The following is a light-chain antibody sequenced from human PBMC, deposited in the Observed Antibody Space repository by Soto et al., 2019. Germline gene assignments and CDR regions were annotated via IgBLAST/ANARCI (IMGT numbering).Light chain of an antibody. V-gene: IGKV1-8*01. CDR2: AAY. CDR1: QGISSY. CDR3: QQYYSYPRT. J-gene: IGKJ1*01. Sequence: AIRMTQSPSSLSASTGDRVTITCRASQGISSYLAWYQQKPGKAPKLLIYAAYTLQSGVPSRFSGSGSGTDFTLTISCLQSEDFATYYCQQYYSYPRTFGKGTKMEIK.